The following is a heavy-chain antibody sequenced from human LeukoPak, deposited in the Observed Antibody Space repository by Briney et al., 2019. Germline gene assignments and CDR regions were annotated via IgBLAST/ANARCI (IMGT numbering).Heavy chain of an antibody. Sequence: ASVKVSCKASGFTFTNYGFTWVRQAPGQGLEWMGWISAYNGDTNYVQKLQGRVTMTTDTSTGTAYMELRSLRSDDTAVYYCARIAERQLAYYFDYWGQGTLVTVSS. CDR3: ARIAERQLAYYFDY. CDR2: ISAYNGDT. V-gene: IGHV1-18*01. J-gene: IGHJ4*02. CDR1: GFTFTNYG. D-gene: IGHD1-1*01.